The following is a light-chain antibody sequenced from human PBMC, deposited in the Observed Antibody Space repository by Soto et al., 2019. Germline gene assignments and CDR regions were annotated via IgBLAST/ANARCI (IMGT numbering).Light chain of an antibody. J-gene: IGKJ1*01. CDR3: QQYYNWPRT. CDR2: GAS. CDR1: QSVSSN. V-gene: IGKV3-15*01. Sequence: EIVMTQSPATLSVSPGERATLSCRASQSVSSNLAWYQQQPGQAPRLLIYGASTRATGIPARFSGSGSGTEFTLSISSLQSEDFAVYYCQQYYNWPRTFGQGTKVDI.